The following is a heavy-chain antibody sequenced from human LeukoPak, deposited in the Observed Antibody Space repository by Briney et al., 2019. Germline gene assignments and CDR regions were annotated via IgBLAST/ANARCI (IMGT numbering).Heavy chain of an antibody. J-gene: IGHJ4*02. D-gene: IGHD3-22*01. Sequence: ASVKVSCKASGYGFTSYSISWVRQAPGQGLEWVGWISSYNGKTNYGKNVQGRVTMTTDTSTSTAYMELGSLRSDDTAIYYCARNYDSSKDGNDYWGQGTLVTVSS. CDR2: ISSYNGKT. V-gene: IGHV1-18*01. CDR1: GYGFTSYS. CDR3: ARNYDSSKDGNDY.